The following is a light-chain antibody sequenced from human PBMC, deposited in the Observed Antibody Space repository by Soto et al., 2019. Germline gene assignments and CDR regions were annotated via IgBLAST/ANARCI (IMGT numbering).Light chain of an antibody. Sequence: DIVMPQAPLSLPVTPGEPASISCKSSQSLEDRNGDNYLDWYLQRPGQSPQLLIYLGSSRASGVPDRFSGSLSGTDFTLKISRVEAEDVGVYYCMQGQQMPYTFGQGTKLEIK. V-gene: IGKV2-28*01. J-gene: IGKJ2*01. CDR3: MQGQQMPYT. CDR2: LGS. CDR1: QSLEDRNGDNY.